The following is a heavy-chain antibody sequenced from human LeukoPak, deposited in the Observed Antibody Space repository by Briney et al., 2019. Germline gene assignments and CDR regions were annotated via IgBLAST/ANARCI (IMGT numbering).Heavy chain of an antibody. CDR2: IYFSGGT. Sequence: SETLSLTCNVSGASISGSGYYWGWIRQPPGKGLEWIGSIYFSGGTYYNASLQSRVTISIETSKNQISLRLNSVTAADTAMYYCAKSGGYGLIDYWGQGTLVTVSS. CDR1: GASISGSGYY. V-gene: IGHV4-39*01. CDR3: AKSGGYGLIDY. D-gene: IGHD1-26*01. J-gene: IGHJ4*02.